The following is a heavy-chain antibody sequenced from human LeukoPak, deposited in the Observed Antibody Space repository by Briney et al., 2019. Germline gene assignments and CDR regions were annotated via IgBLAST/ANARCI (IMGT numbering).Heavy chain of an antibody. J-gene: IGHJ4*02. Sequence: PSETLSLTXTVSGGSISSYYWSWIRQTPGKGLEWIGYIYYSGSTNYNPSLKSRVTISVDTSKNQFSLKLSSVTAADTAVYYCARLGSYDSSIYWGQGTLVTVSS. D-gene: IGHD3-22*01. V-gene: IGHV4-59*01. CDR3: ARLGSYDSSIY. CDR1: GGSISSYY. CDR2: IYYSGST.